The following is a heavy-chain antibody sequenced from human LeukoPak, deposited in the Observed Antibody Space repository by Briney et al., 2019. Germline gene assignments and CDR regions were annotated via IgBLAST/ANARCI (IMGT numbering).Heavy chain of an antibody. D-gene: IGHD3-22*01. J-gene: IGHJ4*02. CDR3: AREYYYDSSGYYPSFDY. CDR2: ISAYNGNT. V-gene: IGHV1-18*01. CDR1: GYTFTSYG. Sequence: ASVKVSRKASGYTFTSYGISWVRQAPGQGLEWMGWISAYNGNTNYAQKLQGRVTMTTDTSTSTAYMELRSLRSDDTAVYYCAREYYYDSSGYYPSFDYWGQGTLVTVSS.